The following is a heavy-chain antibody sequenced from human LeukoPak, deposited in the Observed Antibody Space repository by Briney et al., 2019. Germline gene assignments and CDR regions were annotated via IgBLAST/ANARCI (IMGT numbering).Heavy chain of an antibody. CDR3: AKQEKMIVPRGAFDI. CDR1: GFNFGSFN. D-gene: IGHD3-22*01. J-gene: IGHJ3*02. V-gene: IGHV3-48*01. Sequence: GGSLRLSCAASGFNFGSFNMNWVRQAPGKGLEWVSYISSTRSTIYYADSVKGRFTISRDNSKNTLYLQMNSLRAEDTAVYYCAKQEKMIVPRGAFDIWGQGTMVAVSS. CDR2: ISSTRSTI.